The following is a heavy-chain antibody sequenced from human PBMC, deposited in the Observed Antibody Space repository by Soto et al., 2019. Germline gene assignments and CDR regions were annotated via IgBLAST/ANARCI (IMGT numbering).Heavy chain of an antibody. Sequence: PGESLKISCKGSGYSFTSYWIGWVRQMPGKGLEWMGIIYPGDSDTRYSPSFQGQVTISADKSISTAYLQWSSLKASDTAMYYCARPRIAAAGTVGYMDVWGKGTTVTVSS. D-gene: IGHD6-13*01. J-gene: IGHJ6*03. V-gene: IGHV5-51*01. CDR1: GYSFTSYW. CDR3: ARPRIAAAGTVGYMDV. CDR2: IYPGDSDT.